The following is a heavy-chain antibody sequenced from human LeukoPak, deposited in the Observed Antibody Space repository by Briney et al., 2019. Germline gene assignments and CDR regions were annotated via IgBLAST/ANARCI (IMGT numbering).Heavy chain of an antibody. CDR2: INHSGIT. D-gene: IGHD4-17*01. V-gene: IGHV4-34*01. CDR3: ANPARDFADSGAITW. J-gene: IGHJ4*02. Sequence: SETLSLTCAVYGGSFSYYYWSWIRQPPGEGLEWIGEINHSGITNYNPSLKSRVTISADTSKNQFSLKLTSVTAADTAVYYCANPARDFADSGAITWWGQGTLVTVSS. CDR1: GGSFSYYY.